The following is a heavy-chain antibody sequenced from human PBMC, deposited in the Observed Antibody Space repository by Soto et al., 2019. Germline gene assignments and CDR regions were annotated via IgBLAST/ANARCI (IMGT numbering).Heavy chain of an antibody. V-gene: IGHV3-33*01. D-gene: IGHD3-16*01. Sequence: QVQVVESGGGVVQPGTSQRLSCAASGFTFNNYGMHWVRQAPGKGLEWVAVIWYDASHKYYADSVKGRFTISRDNSKNTLYLQMSSLRGEDTAVYYCARDKTFGGTIGSAFDSWGQGTLVTVSS. CDR2: IWYDASHK. CDR3: ARDKTFGGTIGSAFDS. CDR1: GFTFNNYG. J-gene: IGHJ4*02.